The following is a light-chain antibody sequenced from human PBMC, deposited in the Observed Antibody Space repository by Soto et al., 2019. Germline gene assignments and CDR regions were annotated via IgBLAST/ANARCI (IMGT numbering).Light chain of an antibody. V-gene: IGKV3-20*01. CDR3: HQYNHWPFT. J-gene: IGKJ5*01. CDR1: QSVSSSY. Sequence: EIVLTQSPGTLSLSPWERATLSFRASQSVSSSYLAWYQQKPGQAPRLLIYGASSRATGIPDRFSGSGSGTEFTITISSLQSEDFAAYYCHQYNHWPFTFGQGTRLEI. CDR2: GAS.